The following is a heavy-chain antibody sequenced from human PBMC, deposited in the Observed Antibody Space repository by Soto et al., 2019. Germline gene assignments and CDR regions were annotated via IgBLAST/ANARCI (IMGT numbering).Heavy chain of an antibody. J-gene: IGHJ2*01. CDR1: GFIFEDYD. V-gene: IGHV3-9*01. CDR3: VKKSCSHTRCYTGWFFDL. CDR2: ISWNSGDK. Sequence: EVQLVQSGGGLAHPGGSLRLSCAASGFIFEDYDMHWVRQPPGKGLQWVSGISWNSGDKDYGDSVKGRFTISRDNAKNSLDLQMSSLRVEDTATYYCVKKSCSHTRCYTGWFFDLWGRGTLLTVSS. D-gene: IGHD2-15*01.